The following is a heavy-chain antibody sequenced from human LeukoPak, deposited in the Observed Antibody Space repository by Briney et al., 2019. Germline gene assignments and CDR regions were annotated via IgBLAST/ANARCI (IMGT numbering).Heavy chain of an antibody. CDR2: IYPGESET. CDR3: ARAVHTVVRGLIDPCDI. Sequence: HGESLKISCKGSGYSFTSDWIGWVRPMPGKGLEWMGIIYPGESETRYSPSFQGQVTISPDKSISAAYLQWSSLKASDTAMYYCARAVHTVVRGLIDPCDIWGEGTMVTVSS. CDR1: GYSFTSDW. D-gene: IGHD3-10*01. J-gene: IGHJ3*02. V-gene: IGHV5-51*01.